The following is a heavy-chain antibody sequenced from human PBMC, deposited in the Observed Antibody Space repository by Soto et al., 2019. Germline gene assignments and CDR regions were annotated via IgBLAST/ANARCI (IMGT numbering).Heavy chain of an antibody. CDR3: ASSVPRGLTVNWFDP. J-gene: IGHJ5*02. Sequence: ASVKVSCKASGGTFSSYAISWVRQAPGQGLEWMGGIIPIFGTANYAQKFQGRVTITADESTSTAYMELSNLRSEDTAVYYCASSVPRGLTVNWFDPWGQGPLVTVCS. CDR1: GGTFSSYA. V-gene: IGHV1-69*13. D-gene: IGHD4-4*01. CDR2: IIPIFGTA.